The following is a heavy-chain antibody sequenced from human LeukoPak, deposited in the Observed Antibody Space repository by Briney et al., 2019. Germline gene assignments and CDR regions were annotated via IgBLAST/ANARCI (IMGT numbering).Heavy chain of an antibody. J-gene: IGHJ5*02. D-gene: IGHD6-6*01. Sequence: GGSLRLSCAASGFTVSSNYMSWVRQAPGKGLEWVSVIYSGGSTYYADSVKGRFTISRDNSRNTLYLQMNSLRAEDTAVYYCARDGGSSSGNYHWGQGTLVTVSS. V-gene: IGHV3-53*01. CDR1: GFTVSSNY. CDR3: ARDGGSSSGNYH. CDR2: IYSGGST.